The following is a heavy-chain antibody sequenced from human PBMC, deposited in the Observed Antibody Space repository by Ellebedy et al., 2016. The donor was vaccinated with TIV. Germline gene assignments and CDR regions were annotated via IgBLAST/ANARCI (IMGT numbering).Heavy chain of an antibody. Sequence: PGGSLRLSCAASGVTFSGYYMSWFRQAPGKGPEWVSYISYSGDLMYYADSVKGRFTTSRDNAENSLYLQMNSLRAEDTAVYYCARLGVIAAAGASDYWGQGTLVIVSS. CDR1: GVTFSGYY. D-gene: IGHD6-13*01. CDR2: ISYSGDLM. V-gene: IGHV3-11*01. J-gene: IGHJ4*02. CDR3: ARLGVIAAAGASDY.